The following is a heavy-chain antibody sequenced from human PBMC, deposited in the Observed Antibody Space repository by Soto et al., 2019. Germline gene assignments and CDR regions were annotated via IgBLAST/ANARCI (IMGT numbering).Heavy chain of an antibody. CDR3: ARDRGVIAGES. CDR1: GFTVRGNY. Sequence: EVQLVESGGGLVQPGGSLRLSCAISGFTVRGNYVSWVRQAPGKGLEWVSVIYGGGSTYYSDSVKGRFAISRDSVENAVYLRMDSLRVEDTAVYFCARDRGVIAGESWGQGTLVIVSS. J-gene: IGHJ5*02. CDR2: IYGGGST. V-gene: IGHV3-66*01. D-gene: IGHD3-16*02.